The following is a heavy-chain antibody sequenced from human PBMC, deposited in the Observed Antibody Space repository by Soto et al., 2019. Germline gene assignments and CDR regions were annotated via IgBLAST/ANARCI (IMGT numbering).Heavy chain of an antibody. CDR1: GFTFSNYA. CDR3: ASVAI. D-gene: IGHD5-12*01. V-gene: IGHV3-7*01. CDR2: IKQDGTEK. J-gene: IGHJ4*02. Sequence: EVQLVESGGGLVQPGGSLRLSCAASGFTFSNYAMSWVRQAPGKGLEWVADIKQDGTEKNYVDSVRGRFTISRDNAKNTLELQMNSLTAEDTAVYYCASVAIWGQGTLVTVSS.